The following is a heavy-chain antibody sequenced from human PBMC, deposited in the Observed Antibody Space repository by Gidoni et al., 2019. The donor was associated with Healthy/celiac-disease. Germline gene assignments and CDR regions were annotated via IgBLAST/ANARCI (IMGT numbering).Heavy chain of an antibody. V-gene: IGHV3-21*01. D-gene: IGHD5-18*01. Sequence: EAQLVEFGGGLVKPGGYLRLSFAAFGFTSSGYSMNWVRQAPGKGLEWVSSISSSSSYIYYADSVKGRFTISRDNAKNSLYLQMNSLRAEDTAVYYCAGGGVEQLWSYYFDYWGQGTLVTVSS. J-gene: IGHJ4*02. CDR2: ISSSSSYI. CDR3: AGGGVEQLWSYYFDY. CDR1: GFTSSGYS.